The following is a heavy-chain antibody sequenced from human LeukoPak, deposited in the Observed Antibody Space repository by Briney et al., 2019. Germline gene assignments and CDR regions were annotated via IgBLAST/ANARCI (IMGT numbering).Heavy chain of an antibody. CDR1: GFTFSSYG. CDR2: ISYDGSNK. D-gene: IGHD1-26*01. J-gene: IGHJ4*02. Sequence: PGRSLRLSCAASGFTFSSYGMHWVRQAPGKGLEWVAVISYDGSNKYYADSVKGRFTISRDNSKNTLYLQMNSLRAEDTAVYYCAKGLSVSYVRGFDYWGQGTLVTVSS. CDR3: AKGLSVSYVRGFDY. V-gene: IGHV3-30*18.